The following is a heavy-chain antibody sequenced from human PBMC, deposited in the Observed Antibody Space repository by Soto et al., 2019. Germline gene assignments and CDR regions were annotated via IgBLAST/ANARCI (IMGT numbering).Heavy chain of an antibody. CDR1: GYTFTSYG. J-gene: IGHJ6*03. D-gene: IGHD3-16*01. V-gene: IGHV1-18*01. Sequence: QVQLVQSGAEVKKPGASVKVSCKASGYTFTSYGISWVRQAPGQGLEWMGWISAYNGNTNYAQKLQGRVTMTTDTSTSTAYMELRSLRSDDTAVYYCAGRFTQNGGYYYYYMDVWGKGTTVTVSS. CDR3: AGRFTQNGGYYYYYMDV. CDR2: ISAYNGNT.